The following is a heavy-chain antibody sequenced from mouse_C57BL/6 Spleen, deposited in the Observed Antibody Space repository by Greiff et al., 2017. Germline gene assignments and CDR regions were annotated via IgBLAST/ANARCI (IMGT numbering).Heavy chain of an antibody. Sequence: QVQLQQSGAELVKPGASVKLSCKASGYTFTSYWMQWVKQRPGQGLEWIGEIDPSDSYTNYNQKFKGKATLTVDTSSSTAYIQLSSLTSEDSAVYYCARDYYGSRDAMDYWGQGTSVTVSS. V-gene: IGHV1-50*01. CDR3: ARDYYGSRDAMDY. CDR1: GYTFTSYW. CDR2: IDPSDSYT. D-gene: IGHD1-1*01. J-gene: IGHJ4*01.